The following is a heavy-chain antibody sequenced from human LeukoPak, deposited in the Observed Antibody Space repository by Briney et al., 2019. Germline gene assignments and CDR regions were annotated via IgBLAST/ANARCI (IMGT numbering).Heavy chain of an antibody. Sequence: PGGSLRLSCAASGFTVSSNYMSWVRQAPGKGLEWLSVLYSGGNTNYADSVKGRFTISRHNSKNTLYLQMSSLRTEDTAVYYCARGRSGYDYGFDYWGQGTLVTVSS. CDR1: GFTVSSNY. CDR3: ARGRSGYDYGFDY. D-gene: IGHD5-12*01. J-gene: IGHJ4*02. V-gene: IGHV3-53*04. CDR2: LYSGGNT.